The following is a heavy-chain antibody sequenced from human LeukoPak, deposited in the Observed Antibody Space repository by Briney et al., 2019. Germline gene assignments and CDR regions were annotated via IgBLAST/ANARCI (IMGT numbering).Heavy chain of an antibody. CDR1: GYTFPSYA. D-gene: IGHD3-10*01. V-gene: IGHV1-3*01. CDR3: ARDTYYYGLGGFDY. Sequence: ASVKFSSKASGYTFPSYAMHWVRPAPGQRLEWMGWINSGNGNTKYSQKFQGRVTITRDTSASTAYMELSSLRSEDTAVYYCARDTYYYGLGGFDYWGQGTLVTVSS. CDR2: INSGNGNT. J-gene: IGHJ4*02.